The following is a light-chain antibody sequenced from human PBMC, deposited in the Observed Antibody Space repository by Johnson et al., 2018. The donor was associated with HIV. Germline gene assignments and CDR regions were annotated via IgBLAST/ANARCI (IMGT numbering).Light chain of an antibody. CDR2: ENK. Sequence: QSGLTQPPSVSAAPGQKVTISCSGSSSNIGNNYVSWYQQLPGTSPKLLIYENKARPSGIPDRFSGSKSATSATLAITGLQTGDEADYYCGTWDSSLYVFVFGSGTKVTVL. J-gene: IGLJ1*01. CDR3: GTWDSSLYVFV. CDR1: SSNIGNNY. V-gene: IGLV1-51*01.